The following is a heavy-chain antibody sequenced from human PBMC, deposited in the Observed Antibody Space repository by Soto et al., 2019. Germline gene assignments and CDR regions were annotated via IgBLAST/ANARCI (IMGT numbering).Heavy chain of an antibody. CDR2: INHSGST. Sequence: SETLSLTCAVYGGSFSGYYWSWIRQPPGKGLEWIGEINHSGSTNYNPSLKSRVTISVDTSKNQFSLKLSSVTAADTAVYYCARGHSSGWSWFDPWGQGTLVTVSS. D-gene: IGHD6-19*01. V-gene: IGHV4-34*01. J-gene: IGHJ5*02. CDR3: ARGHSSGWSWFDP. CDR1: GGSFSGYY.